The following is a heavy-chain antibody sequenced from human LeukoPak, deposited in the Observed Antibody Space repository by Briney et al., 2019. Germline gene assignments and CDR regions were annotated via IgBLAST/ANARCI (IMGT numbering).Heavy chain of an antibody. J-gene: IGHJ4*02. CDR1: GYTFTGYS. Sequence: GASVKVSCKASGYTFTGYSMHWVRQAPGQGLEWMGRINPNSGGTNYVQKFQGRVTMTRDTSISTAYMELSRLTSDDTAVYYCARDHLAAAGSGGWGQGTLVTVFS. V-gene: IGHV1-2*06. CDR3: ARDHLAAAGSGG. D-gene: IGHD6-13*01. CDR2: INPNSGGT.